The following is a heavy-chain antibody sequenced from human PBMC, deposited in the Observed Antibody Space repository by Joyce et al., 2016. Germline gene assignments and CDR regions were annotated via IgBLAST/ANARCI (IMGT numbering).Heavy chain of an antibody. CDR3: ARDTSPRSIDS. V-gene: IGHV4-39*07. CDR1: GASIRGRPYY. Sequence: QLHLQESGPGLVKPSETLSLNCTVSGASIRGRPYYWAWIRQSPGLGLEWIGGIYDSGSTYYNPSLKSRVTISVDTSKVQCSLTLTAMTAADTAVYFCARDTSPRSIDSLGPGTLVSVSS. CDR2: IYDSGST. J-gene: IGHJ4*02. D-gene: IGHD2/OR15-2a*01.